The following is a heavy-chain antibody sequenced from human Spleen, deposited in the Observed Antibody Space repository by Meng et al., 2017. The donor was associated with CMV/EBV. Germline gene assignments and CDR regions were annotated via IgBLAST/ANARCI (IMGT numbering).Heavy chain of an antibody. CDR1: GYTFTSYG. V-gene: IGHV1-18*01. D-gene: IGHD3-22*01. J-gene: IGHJ4*02. Sequence: GVKEPCASGKVSCNASGYTFTSYGISWARQAPGQGLEWMGWISAYNGNTNYSQKLQGRVTMTTDTSTSTAYMELRCLRSDDTAVYYCARDSLDYDSSGYYPFDYWGQGTLVTVSS. CDR3: ARDSLDYDSSGYYPFDY. CDR2: ISAYNGNT.